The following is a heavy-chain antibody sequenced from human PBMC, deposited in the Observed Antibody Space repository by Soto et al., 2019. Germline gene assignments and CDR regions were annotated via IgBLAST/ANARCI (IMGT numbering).Heavy chain of an antibody. CDR3: TRQSDNTASED. D-gene: IGHD2-21*02. CDR2: IYPGDSET. V-gene: IGHV5-51*01. CDR1: GYSLTSYW. J-gene: IGHJ4*02. Sequence: PGESLKISCKASGYSLTSYWIAWVRQMPGKGLEWMGIIYPGDSETRYSPSFQGQVTISADKSISTAYLQWSSLKASDTAMYYCTRQSDNTASEDWGQGTLVTVSS.